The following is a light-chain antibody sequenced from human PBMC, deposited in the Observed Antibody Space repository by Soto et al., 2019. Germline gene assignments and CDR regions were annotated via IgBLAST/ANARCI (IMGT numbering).Light chain of an antibody. Sequence: QAVLTQPPSASETPGQRVTISCSGSSPSVGFDYVDWYQHVPGAAPKLLIYRNNLRPPGVPDRFSGSKSGTSASLAISGLRTEDEAVYYCATRDDSLFVVFGGGTKLTVL. V-gene: IGLV1-47*01. CDR3: ATRDDSLFVV. CDR1: SPSVGFDY. CDR2: RNN. J-gene: IGLJ2*01.